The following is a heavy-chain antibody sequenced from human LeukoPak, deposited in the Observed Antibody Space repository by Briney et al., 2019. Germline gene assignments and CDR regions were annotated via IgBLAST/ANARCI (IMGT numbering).Heavy chain of an antibody. D-gene: IGHD3-10*01. CDR2: INEDGSEK. CDR1: GSIFRNYW. CDR3: LSGSGH. J-gene: IGHJ4*02. V-gene: IGHV3-7*01. Sequence: GGSLRLSCAAAGSIFRNYWMGWVRQAPGKGLEWVANINEDGSEKYYVDSVKGRFIISRDNAKNSLYLQMNILRAEDTAVFYCLSGSGHCGQGSLVTVSS.